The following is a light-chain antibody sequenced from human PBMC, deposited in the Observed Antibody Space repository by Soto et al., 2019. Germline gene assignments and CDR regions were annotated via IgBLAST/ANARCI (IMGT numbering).Light chain of an antibody. Sequence: ETGMTQSPATLSVSPGERATLSCRASQSVSSNLAWYQQKPGRAPRLLIYDASTRATGIPDRFSGTGSETDFTLTISRLEPEDFAVYYCQQYGSSPWTFGQGTKVDIK. V-gene: IGKV3-20*01. CDR2: DAS. CDR3: QQYGSSPWT. CDR1: QSVSSN. J-gene: IGKJ1*01.